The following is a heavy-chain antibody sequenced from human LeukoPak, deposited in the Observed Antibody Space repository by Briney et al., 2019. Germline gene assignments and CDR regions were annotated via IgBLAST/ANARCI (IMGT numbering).Heavy chain of an antibody. CDR1: SYSISSGYY. CDR2: IYHSGNT. V-gene: IGHV4-38-2*02. Sequence: SETLSLTCTVSSYSISSGYYWGWFRQPPGKGLEWIGSIYHSGNTYYRSSLKSRVTISVDTSKNQFSLKLNSVTTTDTALYHCAKEVDCPSDCLFFHSWGQGTLVTVSS. J-gene: IGHJ4*02. CDR3: AKEVDCPSDCLFFHS. D-gene: IGHD2-21*02.